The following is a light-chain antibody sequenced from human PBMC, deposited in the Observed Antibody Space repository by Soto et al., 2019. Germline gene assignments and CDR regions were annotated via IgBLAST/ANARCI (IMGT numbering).Light chain of an antibody. J-gene: IGKJ1*01. CDR1: QSVRSSY. CDR2: GAS. V-gene: IGKV3-20*01. Sequence: EIVLTQSPGTLSLPPGERATLSCRASQSVRSSYLAWYQQKFGQAPRLLIYGASSRATGIPDRFSGSGSGTDFTLTISRLEPADFAVYYCQQYGSSSWTFGQGTKVDIK. CDR3: QQYGSSSWT.